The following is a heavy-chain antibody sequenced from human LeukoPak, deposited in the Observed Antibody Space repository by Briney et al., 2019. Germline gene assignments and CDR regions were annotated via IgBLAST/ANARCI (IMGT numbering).Heavy chain of an antibody. V-gene: IGHV4-39*07. Sequence: TSETLSLTCTVSGGSISSSTYYWGWIRQPPGKGLEWIGSIHYSGSTYYNASLKSRVTISVDTSKYQFSLKLSSVTAADTAVHYCARGREDIVLLPGTERKSYYMDVWGKGTTVTVSS. D-gene: IGHD2-2*01. CDR1: GGSISSSTYY. J-gene: IGHJ6*03. CDR3: ARGREDIVLLPGTERKSYYMDV. CDR2: IHYSGST.